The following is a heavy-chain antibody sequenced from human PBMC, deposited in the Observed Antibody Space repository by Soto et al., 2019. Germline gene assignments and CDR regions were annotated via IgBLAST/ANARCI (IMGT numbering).Heavy chain of an antibody. CDR1: GGSITSYY. V-gene: IGHV4-59*01. D-gene: IGHD3-10*01. Sequence: QVQLQESGPGLVKPLETLSLTCTVPGGSITSYYWSWVRQPPGKGLEWIGYIYYNGNINYHPSLKSRLNITLDTSKNPFSPGLSSVTAGDTAVYYCATGRVYFGSEYWGQGTLVTVSS. J-gene: IGHJ4*02. CDR2: IYYNGNI. CDR3: ATGRVYFGSEY.